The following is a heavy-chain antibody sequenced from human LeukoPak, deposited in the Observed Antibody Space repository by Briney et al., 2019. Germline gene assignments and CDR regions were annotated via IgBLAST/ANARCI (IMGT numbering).Heavy chain of an antibody. J-gene: IGHJ4*02. CDR1: GGSISSGGYY. CDR3: ARAGQGYFDY. V-gene: IGHV4-31*03. CDR2: IYYSGST. Sequence: SQTPSLTCTVSGGSISSGGYYWSWIRQHPGKGLEWIGYIYYSGSTYYNPSLKSRVTISVDTSKNQFSLKLSSVTAADTAVYYCARAGQGYFDYWGQGTLVTVSS.